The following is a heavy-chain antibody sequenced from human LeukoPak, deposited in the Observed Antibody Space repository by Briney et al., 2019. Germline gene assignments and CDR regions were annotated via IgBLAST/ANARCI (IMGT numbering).Heavy chain of an antibody. V-gene: IGHV1-69*04. CDR1: GGTFSSYA. D-gene: IGHD3-10*01. Sequence: SVKVSCKASGGTFSSYAISWVRQAPGQGLEWMGRIIPILGIANYAQKFQGRVTITADKSTSTAYMELSSLRSEDTAVYYCAITYYYGSTTNIWFDPWGQGTLATVSS. CDR3: AITYYYGSTTNIWFDP. CDR2: IIPILGIA. J-gene: IGHJ5*02.